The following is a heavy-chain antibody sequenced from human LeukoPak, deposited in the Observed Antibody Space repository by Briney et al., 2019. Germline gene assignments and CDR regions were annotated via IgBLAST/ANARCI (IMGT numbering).Heavy chain of an antibody. V-gene: IGHV3-23*01. CDR3: AKTLPLFGFGEFDVY. Sequence: PGGSLRLSCAASGFTFSSYEMNWVRQAPGKGLEWVSAISGSGGSTYYADSVKGRFTISRDNSKNTLYLQMNSLRAEDTAVYYCAKTLPLFGFGEFDVYWGQGTLVTVSS. CDR2: ISGSGGST. D-gene: IGHD3-10*01. J-gene: IGHJ4*02. CDR1: GFTFSSYE.